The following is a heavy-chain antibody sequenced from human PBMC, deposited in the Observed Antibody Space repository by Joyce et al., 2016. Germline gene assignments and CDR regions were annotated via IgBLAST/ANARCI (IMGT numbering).Heavy chain of an antibody. CDR3: AGQIVPANLPPDAFDI. V-gene: IGHV4-30-4*01. D-gene: IGHD2-2*01. CDR1: GGSISSGNHY. CDR2: IYYSGRT. Sequence: QVQLQESGPGLVKPSQTLSLTCTVSGGSISSGNHYWSWIRQPPGKGLEWIGYIYYSGRTYYTPSLKSRVTISVDTSKNQFSLKLSSVTAADTAVYYCAGQIVPANLPPDAFDIWGQGTMVTVSS. J-gene: IGHJ3*02.